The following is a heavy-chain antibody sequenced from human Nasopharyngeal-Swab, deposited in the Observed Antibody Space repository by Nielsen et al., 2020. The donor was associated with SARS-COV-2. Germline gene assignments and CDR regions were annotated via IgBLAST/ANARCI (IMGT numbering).Heavy chain of an antibody. CDR3: ARQEEGDGPYWFDP. CDR1: GGSISSSSYY. CDR2: INHSGST. J-gene: IGHJ5*02. Sequence: SETLSLTCTVSGGSISSSSYYWGWIRQPPGKGLEWIGEINHSGSTNYNPSLKSRVTISVDTSKNQFSLKLSSVTAADTAVYYCARQEEGDGPYWFDPWGQGTLVTVSS. D-gene: IGHD3-16*01. V-gene: IGHV4-39*01.